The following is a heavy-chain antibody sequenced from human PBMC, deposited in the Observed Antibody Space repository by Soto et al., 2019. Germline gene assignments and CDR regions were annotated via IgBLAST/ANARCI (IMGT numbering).Heavy chain of an antibody. D-gene: IGHD6-13*01. CDR1: GYTFTSYA. Sequence: QVQLVQSGAEVKKPGASVKVSCKASGYTFTSYAMHWVRQAPGQRLEWMGWINAGNGNTKYSQKFQGGVTMTRDTSASTADMELSSMRSEDTAVYYCARGDGSSSYSLDYWGQGTLVTVSS. V-gene: IGHV1-3*01. CDR3: ARGDGSSSYSLDY. CDR2: INAGNGNT. J-gene: IGHJ4*02.